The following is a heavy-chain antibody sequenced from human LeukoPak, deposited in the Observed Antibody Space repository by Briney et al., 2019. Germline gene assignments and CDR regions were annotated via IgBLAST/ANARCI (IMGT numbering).Heavy chain of an antibody. D-gene: IGHD2-2*01. CDR2: IKQDGSEK. CDR1: GFTFCSYW. J-gene: IGHJ5*02. V-gene: IGHV3-7*01. CDR3: ARDDCSSISCYHNWFDP. Sequence: GGSLRLSCAASGFTFCSYWMSWVRPAPGKGLEWVANIKQDGSEKYYVDSVKGRFTISRDNAKNSLYLQMNSLRAEDTAVYYCARDDCSSISCYHNWFDPWGQGTLVTVSS.